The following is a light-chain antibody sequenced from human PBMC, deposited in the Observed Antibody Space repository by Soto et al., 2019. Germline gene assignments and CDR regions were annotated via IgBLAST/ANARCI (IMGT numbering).Light chain of an antibody. CDR3: CSYAGSSTLL. J-gene: IGLJ2*01. Sequence: QSALTQPASVSGSPGQSITISCTGTSSDVGSYYFVSWYQHHPGKAPKLMIYEGSKRPSGVSNRCSGFKSGNTASLSISGLQAEDDADYYCCSYAGSSTLLFGGGTKLTV. CDR1: SSDVGSYYF. CDR2: EGS. V-gene: IGLV2-23*01.